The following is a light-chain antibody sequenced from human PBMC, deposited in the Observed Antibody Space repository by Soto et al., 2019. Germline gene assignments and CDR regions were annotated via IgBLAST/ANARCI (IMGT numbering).Light chain of an antibody. V-gene: IGKV3-15*01. CDR1: QSVRSN. CDR2: NAS. CDR3: QQYNNWPQT. Sequence: EIVMTQFPATLSVSPGERATLSCRASQSVRSNLAWHQQKSGQAPRLLIYNASTRATGIPARFSGSGSGTEFTLTISSLESEDSAVYYCQQYNNWPQTFGQGTKVEIK. J-gene: IGKJ1*01.